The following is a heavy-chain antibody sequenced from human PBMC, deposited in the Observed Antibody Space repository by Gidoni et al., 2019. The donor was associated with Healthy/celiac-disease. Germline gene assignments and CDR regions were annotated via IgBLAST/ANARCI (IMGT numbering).Heavy chain of an antibody. D-gene: IGHD5-18*01. CDR1: GFTFSSSA. V-gene: IGHV3-23*01. J-gene: IGHJ3*02. CDR2: ISGSGGST. Sequence: EVQLLESGGGLVQPGGSLRLSCAASGFTFSSSAMSWVRQAPGKGLEWVSAISGSGGSTYYADCVKGRFTISRDNSKNTLYLQMNSLRAEDTAVYYCAITGYSYGLQNDAFDIWGQGTMVTVSS. CDR3: AITGYSYGLQNDAFDI.